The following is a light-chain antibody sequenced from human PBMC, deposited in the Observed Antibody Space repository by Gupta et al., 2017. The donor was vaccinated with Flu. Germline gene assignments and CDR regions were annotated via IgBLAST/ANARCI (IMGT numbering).Light chain of an antibody. CDR3: QTWGTGIWV. V-gene: IGLV4-69*01. J-gene: IGLJ3*02. Sequence: VKITCTLCNWHGGFGIAWHQQRPEKCPPYLMMVDRDGMHTTGDGIPDCFSGSSSGTARYLTISSLQAEDEDYYYCQTWGTGIWVFGGGTKLTVL. CDR2: VDRDGMH. CDR1: NWHGGFG.